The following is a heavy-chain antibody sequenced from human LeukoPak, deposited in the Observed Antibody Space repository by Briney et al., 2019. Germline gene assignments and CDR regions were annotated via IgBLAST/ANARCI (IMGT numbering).Heavy chain of an antibody. V-gene: IGHV4-34*01. CDR2: INHSGST. CDR1: GGSFSGYY. D-gene: IGHD2-15*01. Sequence: PSETLSLTCAVYGGSFSGYYWSWIRQPPGKGLEWIGEINHSGSTNYNPSLKSRVTISVDTSKNQFSLKLSSVTAADTAVYYCAREWVGDCSGGSCYIYYYYYGMDVWGQGNTVTVSS. CDR3: AREWVGDCSGGSCYIYYYYYGMDV. J-gene: IGHJ6*02.